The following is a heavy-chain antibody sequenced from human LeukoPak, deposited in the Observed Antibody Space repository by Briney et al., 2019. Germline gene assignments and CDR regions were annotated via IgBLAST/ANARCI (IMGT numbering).Heavy chain of an antibody. CDR1: GYTFTSYG. V-gene: IGHV1-18*01. J-gene: IGHJ4*02. Sequence: ASVTVSCKASGYTFTSYGISWVRQAPGQGLERMGWISAYNGNTNYAQKLQGRVTMTTDTSTSTAYMELRSLRSDDTAVYYCARDFRGYCSGGGCPTYYWGQGTLVTVSS. CDR2: ISAYNGNT. CDR3: ARDFRGYCSGGGCPTYY. D-gene: IGHD2-15*01.